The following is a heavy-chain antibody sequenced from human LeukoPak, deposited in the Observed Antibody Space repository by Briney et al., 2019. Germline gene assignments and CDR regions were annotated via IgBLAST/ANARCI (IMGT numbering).Heavy chain of an antibody. J-gene: IGHJ4*02. Sequence: SETLSLTCTVSGGSISSYYWSWIRQPPGKGQEWIGYIYYSGSTNYNPSLKSRVTISVDTSKNQFSLKLSSVTAADTAVYYCARVRKYSSFDYWGQGTLVTVSS. CDR3: ARVRKYSSFDY. D-gene: IGHD6-6*01. V-gene: IGHV4-59*01. CDR2: IYYSGST. CDR1: GGSISSYY.